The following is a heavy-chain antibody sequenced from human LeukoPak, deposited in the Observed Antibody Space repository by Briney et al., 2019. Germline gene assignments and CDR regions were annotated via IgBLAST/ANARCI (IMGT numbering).Heavy chain of an antibody. V-gene: IGHV4-39*01. CDR2: INHSGSS. CDR3: VRHVARAFDI. J-gene: IGHJ3*02. CDR1: GGSISTSNYY. Sequence: PSETLSLTCTVSGGSISTSNYYWGWIRQPPGKGLEWIGEINHSGSSKYNPSLKSRVTISIDTSKNQLSLKLSSVTAADTAVYSCVRHVARAFDIWGQGTKVTVSS.